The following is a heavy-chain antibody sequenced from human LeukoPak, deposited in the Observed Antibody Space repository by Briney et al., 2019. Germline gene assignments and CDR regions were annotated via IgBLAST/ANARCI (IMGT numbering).Heavy chain of an antibody. Sequence: GGSLRLSCAASGFTFSTYGMNWVRQAPGKGLEWVSSISGSGGSTYHADSVKGRFTISRDNSKNTLYLQMNSLRAEDTALYYCAKGFGYSGYLFDYWGQGTLVTVSS. J-gene: IGHJ4*02. CDR1: GFTFSTYG. D-gene: IGHD5-12*01. CDR2: ISGSGGST. V-gene: IGHV3-23*01. CDR3: AKGFGYSGYLFDY.